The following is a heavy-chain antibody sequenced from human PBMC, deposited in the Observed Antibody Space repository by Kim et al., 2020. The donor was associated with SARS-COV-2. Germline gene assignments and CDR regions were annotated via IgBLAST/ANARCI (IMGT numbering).Heavy chain of an antibody. V-gene: IGHV3-7*03. J-gene: IGHJ4*02. Sequence: GGYLRLSCAASGFTFSTYWMSWVRQAPGKGLEWVANIAQDGSEKYYVDSVKGRFTISRDNAKNSLYLQVNSLRADDTAVYYCATDMVHNSLDYWGQGTLVTVSS. CDR1: GFTFSTYW. CDR2: IAQDGSEK. D-gene: IGHD3-10*01. CDR3: ATDMVHNSLDY.